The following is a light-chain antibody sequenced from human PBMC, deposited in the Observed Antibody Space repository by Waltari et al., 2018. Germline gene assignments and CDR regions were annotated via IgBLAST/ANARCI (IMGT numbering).Light chain of an antibody. V-gene: IGLV1-51*01. J-gene: IGLJ2*01. CDR2: DNN. CDR3: GTWDSSLNGVI. CDR1: SSHIGNNY. Sequence: QSVLTQPPSVSAAPGQTVAISCSGSSSHIGNNYVSWYQQLPGTAPKLLIYDNNKRPSGIPDRFSGSKSGTSGTLGITGLQTGDEADYYCGTWDSSLNGVIFGGGTKLTVL.